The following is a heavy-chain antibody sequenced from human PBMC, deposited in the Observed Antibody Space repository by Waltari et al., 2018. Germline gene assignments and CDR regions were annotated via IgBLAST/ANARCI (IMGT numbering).Heavy chain of an antibody. Sequence: QLQLQESGPGLVKPSETLSLTCTVSGGSISSSSYYWGWIRQPPGKGLEWIGSIYYSGRTYDNPSRKSRVTISVDTSKNQFSLKLSSVTAADTAVYYCARRASSPYYYGSGSYSYYFDYWGQGTLVTVSS. CDR1: GGSISSSSYY. J-gene: IGHJ4*02. CDR2: IYYSGRT. CDR3: ARRASSPYYYGSGSYSYYFDY. V-gene: IGHV4-39*01. D-gene: IGHD3-10*01.